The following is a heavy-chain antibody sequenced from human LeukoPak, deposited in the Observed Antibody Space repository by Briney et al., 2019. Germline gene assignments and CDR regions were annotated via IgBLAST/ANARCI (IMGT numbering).Heavy chain of an antibody. Sequence: GGSLRLSCTASGFTFGDYAMSWFRQAPGKGLEWVGFIRSKAYGGTTEYAASVKGRFTISRDDSKSIAYLQMNSLKTEDTAVYYCTSLFIVVVTATGIDYWGQGTLVTVSS. CDR1: GFTFGDYA. D-gene: IGHD2-21*02. CDR3: TSLFIVVVTATGIDY. CDR2: IRSKAYGGTT. J-gene: IGHJ4*02. V-gene: IGHV3-49*03.